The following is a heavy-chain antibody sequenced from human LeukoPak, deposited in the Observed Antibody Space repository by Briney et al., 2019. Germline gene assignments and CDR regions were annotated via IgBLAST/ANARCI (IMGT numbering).Heavy chain of an antibody. CDR3: ARSGVRIAVAGS. J-gene: IGHJ4*02. Sequence: ASVKVSCKASGNNFTSYDINWVRQATGQGLEWMGWMNPNSGNTGYAQKFQGRVTMTRNTSISTAYMELSSLRSEDTAVYYCARSGVRIAVAGSWGQGTLVTVSS. CDR1: GNNFTSYD. D-gene: IGHD6-19*01. V-gene: IGHV1-8*01. CDR2: MNPNSGNT.